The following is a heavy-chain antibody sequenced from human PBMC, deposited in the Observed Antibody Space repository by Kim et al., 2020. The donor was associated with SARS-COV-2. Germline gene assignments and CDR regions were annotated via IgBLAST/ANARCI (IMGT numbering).Heavy chain of an antibody. CDR1: GGSISSSSYY. V-gene: IGHV4-39*01. Sequence: SETLSLTCTVSGGSISSSSYYWGWIRQPPGKGLEWIGSIYYSGSTYYNPSLKSRVTISVDTSKNQFSLKLSSVTAADTAVYYCARRRVNQWLDPYYFDYWGQGTLVTVSS. D-gene: IGHD6-19*01. CDR3: ARRRVNQWLDPYYFDY. CDR2: IYYSGST. J-gene: IGHJ4*02.